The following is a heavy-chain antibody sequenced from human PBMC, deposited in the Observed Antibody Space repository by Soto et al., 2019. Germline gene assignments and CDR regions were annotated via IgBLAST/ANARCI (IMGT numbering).Heavy chain of an antibody. CDR1: GFSLSTSGVG. J-gene: IGHJ3*02. Sequence: QITLKESGPTLVKPTQTLTLTCTFSGFSLSTSGVGVCWIRQPPGKALEWLALIYWNDDKRYSPSLKSRLTITKDTSKNQVVLTMTNMDPVDTATYYCAHRPSIAAASGAFDIWGQGTMVTVSS. D-gene: IGHD6-13*01. V-gene: IGHV2-5*01. CDR3: AHRPSIAAASGAFDI. CDR2: IYWNDDK.